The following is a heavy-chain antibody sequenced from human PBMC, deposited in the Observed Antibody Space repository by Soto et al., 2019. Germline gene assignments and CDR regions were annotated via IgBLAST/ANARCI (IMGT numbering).Heavy chain of an antibody. Sequence: PSETLSLTCAVYGGSFSGYYWSWIRQPPGKGLEWIGEINHSGSTNYNPSLKSRVTISVDTSKNQLSLKLSSVTAADTAVYYCGRVEDYGDYFDYWGKGTLVTVSS. CDR3: GRVEDYGDYFDY. D-gene: IGHD4-17*01. J-gene: IGHJ4*02. CDR2: INHSGST. V-gene: IGHV4-34*01. CDR1: GGSFSGYY.